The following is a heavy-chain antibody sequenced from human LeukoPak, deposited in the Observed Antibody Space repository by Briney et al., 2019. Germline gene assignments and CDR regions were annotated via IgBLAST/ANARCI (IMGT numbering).Heavy chain of an antibody. D-gene: IGHD3-22*01. CDR2: IYYSGST. CDR3: ARVARVENYYDSSGYYGGNWFDP. CDR1: GGSIRSSSYY. V-gene: IGHV4-39*07. J-gene: IGHJ5*02. Sequence: SETLSLTCTVSGGSIRSSSYYWGWIRQPPGKGLEWIGRIYYSGSTSYNPSLKSRVTISVDTSKNQFSLKLSSVTAADTAVYYCARVARVENYYDSSGYYGGNWFDPWGQGTLVTVSS.